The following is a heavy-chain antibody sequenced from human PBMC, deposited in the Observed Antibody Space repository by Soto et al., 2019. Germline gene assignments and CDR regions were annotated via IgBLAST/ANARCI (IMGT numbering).Heavy chain of an antibody. D-gene: IGHD3-10*01. V-gene: IGHV4-34*01. CDR2: INHSGST. CDR3: ASSSYYYGSGSYKYGA. CDR1: GGSFSGYY. Sequence: SETLSLTCAVYGGSFSGYYWSWIRQPPGKGLEWIGEINHSGSTNYNPSLKSRVTISVDTSKNQFSLKLSSVTAADTAVYYCASSSYYYGSGSYKYGAWGQGTLVTVSS. J-gene: IGHJ5*02.